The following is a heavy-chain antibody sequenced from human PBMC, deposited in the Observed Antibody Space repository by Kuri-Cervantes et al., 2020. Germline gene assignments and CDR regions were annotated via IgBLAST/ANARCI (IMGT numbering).Heavy chain of an antibody. CDR2: ISYDGSNK. J-gene: IGHJ6*02. D-gene: IGHD6-6*01. CDR3: ARDLASIAARWWDPYYYYGMDV. V-gene: IGHV3-30-3*01. CDR1: GFTFSSYA. Sequence: GESLKISCAASGFTFSSYAMSWVRQAPGKGLEWVAVISYDGSNKYYADSVKGRFTISRDNSKNTLYLQMNSLRAEDTAVYYCARDLASIAARWWDPYYYYGMDVWGQGTTVTVSS.